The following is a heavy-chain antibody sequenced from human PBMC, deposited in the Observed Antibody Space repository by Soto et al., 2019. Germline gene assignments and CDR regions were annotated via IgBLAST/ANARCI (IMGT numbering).Heavy chain of an antibody. V-gene: IGHV3-11*04. CDR1: GLTFSDHY. D-gene: IGHD6-13*01. J-gene: IGHJ6*02. Sequence: GGSLRLSCAASGLTFSDHYMSWIRQAPGKGLEWVSYISSSSSTIYYADSVKGRFTISRDNAKNSLYLQMNSLRDEDTAVYYSAREYSSSWYVYYGMDVWGQGTTVTVSS. CDR3: AREYSSSWYVYYGMDV. CDR2: ISSSSSTI.